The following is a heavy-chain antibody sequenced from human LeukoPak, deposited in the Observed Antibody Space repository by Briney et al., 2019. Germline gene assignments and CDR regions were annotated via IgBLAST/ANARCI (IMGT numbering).Heavy chain of an antibody. D-gene: IGHD5-12*01. Sequence: SVKVSCKASGGTFSSYAISWVRQAPGQGLEWMGGIIPIFGTANYAQKFQGRVTMTEDTSTDTAYMELSSLRSEDTAVYYCAANVDIVATITVSMDVWGQGTTVTVSS. CDR2: IIPIFGTA. V-gene: IGHV1-69*06. CDR1: GGTFSSYA. J-gene: IGHJ6*02. CDR3: AANVDIVATITVSMDV.